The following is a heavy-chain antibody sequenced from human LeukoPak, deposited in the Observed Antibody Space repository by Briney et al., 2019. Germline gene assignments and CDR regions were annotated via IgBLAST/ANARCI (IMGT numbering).Heavy chain of an antibody. CDR3: AEVERRNY. CDR2: IYHSGST. V-gene: IGHV4-38-2*01. Sequence: SETLSLTCAVSGYSISSGYYWGWIRQPPGKGLEWIGSIYHSGSTYYNPSLKSRVTISVDTYKNQFSLKLRSVTAADTAVYYCAEVERRNYWGQGTLVTVSS. D-gene: IGHD1-26*01. CDR1: GYSISSGYY. J-gene: IGHJ4*02.